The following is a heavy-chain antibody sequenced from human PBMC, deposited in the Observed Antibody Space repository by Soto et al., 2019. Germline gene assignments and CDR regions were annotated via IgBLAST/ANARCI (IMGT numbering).Heavy chain of an antibody. Sequence: SETLSLTCTVSGGSISSGGYYWSWIRQHPGKGLEWIGYIYYSGSTYYNPSLKSRVTISVDTSKNQFSLKLSSVTAADTAVYYCARAGLYYDSSGYYSSGADKFDYWGQGTLVTVSS. D-gene: IGHD3-22*01. CDR1: GGSISSGGYY. J-gene: IGHJ4*02. V-gene: IGHV4-31*03. CDR3: ARAGLYYDSSGYYSSGADKFDY. CDR2: IYYSGST.